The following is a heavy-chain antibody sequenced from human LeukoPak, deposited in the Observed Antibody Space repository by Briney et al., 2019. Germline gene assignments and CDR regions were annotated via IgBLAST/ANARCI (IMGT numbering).Heavy chain of an antibody. Sequence: PGGSLRLSCTTSGFTFDDYALHWVRQPPGKGLEWVSLINWNGGARHYADSVKGRFTISRDNAKNSLYLQMNSLRAEDTAVYYCARAPRSTHYDILTGYPQNDAFDIWGQGTMVTVSS. V-gene: IGHV3-43D*03. CDR3: ARAPRSTHYDILTGYPQNDAFDI. J-gene: IGHJ3*02. CDR2: INWNGGAR. CDR1: GFTFDDYA. D-gene: IGHD3-9*01.